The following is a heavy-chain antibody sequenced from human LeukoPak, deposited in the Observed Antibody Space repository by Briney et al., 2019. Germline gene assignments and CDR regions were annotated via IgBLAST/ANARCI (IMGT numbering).Heavy chain of an antibody. CDR3: ARDPRMVTDWFDP. J-gene: IGHJ5*02. V-gene: IGHV4-59*12. CDR2: IYYSGST. CDR1: GGSISSYY. D-gene: IGHD5-18*01. Sequence: PSETLSLTCTVSGGSISSYYWSWIRQPPGKGLEWIGYIYYSGSTNYNPSLKSRVTISVYTSKNQFSLKLSSVTAADTAVYYCARDPRMVTDWFDPWGQGTLVTVSS.